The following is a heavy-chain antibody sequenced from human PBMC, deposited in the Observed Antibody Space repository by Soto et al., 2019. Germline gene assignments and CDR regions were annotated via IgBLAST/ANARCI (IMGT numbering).Heavy chain of an antibody. D-gene: IGHD3-10*01. V-gene: IGHV4-34*01. J-gene: IGHJ6*02. CDR2: INHSGST. Sequence: SETLSLTCAVHGGSFSGYYWSWIRQPPGKGLEWIGEINHSGSTNYNPSLKSRVTISVDTSKNQFSLKLSSVTAADTAVYYCARHTPIGSGSLDSYYGLDVLGQGPSVT. CDR3: ARHTPIGSGSLDSYYGLDV. CDR1: GGSFSGYY.